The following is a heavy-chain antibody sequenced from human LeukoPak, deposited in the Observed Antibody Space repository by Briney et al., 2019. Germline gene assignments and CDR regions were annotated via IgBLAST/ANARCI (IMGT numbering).Heavy chain of an antibody. CDR1: GFTFSSYG. Sequence: GGSLRLSCAASGFTFSSYGMHWVRQAPGKGLEWVAVIWYDGGKKYHADSVKGRFTITRDNSKNTLYLQMNSLRDEDTAVYYCARGPWQLAGGNLFSYFDYWGQGTLVTVSS. CDR3: ARGPWQLAGGNLFSYFDY. J-gene: IGHJ4*02. V-gene: IGHV3-33*01. CDR2: IWYDGGKK. D-gene: IGHD6-6*01.